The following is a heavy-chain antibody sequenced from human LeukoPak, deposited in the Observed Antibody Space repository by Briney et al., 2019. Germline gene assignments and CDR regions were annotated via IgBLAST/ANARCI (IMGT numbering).Heavy chain of an antibody. CDR3: AREVGATDSYYYYYMDV. Sequence: ASVKVSCKASGYTFTSYYMHWVRQAPGQGLEWMGIINPSGGSTSYALKFQGRVTMTRDTSTSTVYMELSSLRSEDTAVYYCAREVGATDSYYYYYMDVWGKGTTVTVSS. CDR1: GYTFTSYY. D-gene: IGHD1-26*01. CDR2: INPSGGST. V-gene: IGHV1-46*03. J-gene: IGHJ6*03.